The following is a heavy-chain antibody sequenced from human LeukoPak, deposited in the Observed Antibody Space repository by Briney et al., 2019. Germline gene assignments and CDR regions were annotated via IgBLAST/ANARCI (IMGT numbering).Heavy chain of an antibody. J-gene: IGHJ3*02. CDR3: ARRQPIAAAATDAFDI. D-gene: IGHD6-13*01. CDR1: GGSISSYY. V-gene: IGHV4-59*08. CDR2: IYYSGST. Sequence: SETLSLTCTVSGGSISSYYWSWIRQPPGKGLEWIGYIYYSGSTNYNPSLKSRVTISVDTSKNQFSLKLSSVTAADTAVYYCARRQPIAAAATDAFDIWGQGTMVTVSS.